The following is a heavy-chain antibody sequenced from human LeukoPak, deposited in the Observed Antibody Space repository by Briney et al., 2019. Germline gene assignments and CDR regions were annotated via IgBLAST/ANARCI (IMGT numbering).Heavy chain of an antibody. CDR3: TRGSYDVLTGYSTLGEY. Sequence: SETLSLTCNVSGGSISSSTYYWGWIRQPPGKGLEWIGNIYYSGSTYYNPSLKSRLTISVDTSQGQFSLRLSSVTAADTGLYYCTRGSYDVLTGYSTLGEYWGREPWSPSPQ. D-gene: IGHD3-9*01. CDR1: GGSISSSTYY. CDR2: IYYSGST. V-gene: IGHV4-39*01. J-gene: IGHJ4*02.